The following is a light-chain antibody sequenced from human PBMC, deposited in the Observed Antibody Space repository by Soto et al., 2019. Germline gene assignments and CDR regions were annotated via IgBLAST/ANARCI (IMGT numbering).Light chain of an antibody. CDR2: AAS. J-gene: IGKJ2*01. CDR3: QQSYSTQYT. V-gene: IGKV1-39*01. Sequence: DIQMTQSPSSLSASVGDRATITCRASQSISSYLNWYQQKPGKAPKLLIYAASSLQSGVPSRFSGSGSGTDFTLTISSPQPEDVATYYCQQSYSTQYTFGQGTKLEIK. CDR1: QSISSY.